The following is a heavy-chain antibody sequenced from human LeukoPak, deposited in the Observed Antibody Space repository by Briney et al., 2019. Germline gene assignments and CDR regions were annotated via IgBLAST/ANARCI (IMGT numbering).Heavy chain of an antibody. CDR1: GFTFSSYS. Sequence: GGSLGLSCAASGFTFSSYSMAWVRLAPGKGLEWVSVIRGGADDTSYADSVKGRFTISRDNSKNTLFLQMDGLRVEDTAVYYCATSGFSGYDHPSWGQGTLVTVSS. V-gene: IGHV3-23*01. CDR2: IRGGADDT. J-gene: IGHJ5*02. CDR3: ATSGFSGYDHPS. D-gene: IGHD5-12*01.